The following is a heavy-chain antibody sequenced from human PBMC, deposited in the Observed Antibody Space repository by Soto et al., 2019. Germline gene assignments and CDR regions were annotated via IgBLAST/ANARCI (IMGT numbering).Heavy chain of an antibody. J-gene: IGHJ3*02. Sequence: GASVKVSCKASGYTFTSYGISWVRQAPGQGLEWMGWISAYNGNTNYAQKLQGRVTMTTDTSTSTAYMELRSLRFDDTAVYYCARFVPGYRSTFGGVIENAFDSWGQGTMVTVSS. CDR3: ARFVPGYRSTFGGVIENAFDS. D-gene: IGHD3-16*01. V-gene: IGHV1-18*01. CDR1: GYTFTSYG. CDR2: ISAYNGNT.